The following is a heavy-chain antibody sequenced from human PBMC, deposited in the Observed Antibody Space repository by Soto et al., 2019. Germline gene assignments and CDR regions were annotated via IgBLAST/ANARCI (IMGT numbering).Heavy chain of an antibody. CDR3: ARADDPSPYYDILTGYYDFDY. CDR1: GFTFSDYY. V-gene: IGHV3-11*01. D-gene: IGHD3-9*01. J-gene: IGHJ4*02. CDR2: ISSSGSTI. Sequence: PGGSLRLSCAASGFTFSDYYMSWIRQAPGKGLEWVSYISSSGSTIYYADSVKGRFTISRDNAKNSLYLQMNSLRAEDTAVYYCARADDPSPYYDILTGYYDFDYWGQGTLVTVSS.